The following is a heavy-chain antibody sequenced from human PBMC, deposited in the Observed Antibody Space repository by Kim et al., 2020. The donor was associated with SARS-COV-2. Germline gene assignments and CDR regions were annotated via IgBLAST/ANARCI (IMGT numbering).Heavy chain of an antibody. CDR2: IYPGDSDT. V-gene: IGHV5-51*01. J-gene: IGHJ4*02. D-gene: IGHD3-22*01. CDR3: ARIGLYYYDSSGYYHAEKIFDY. Sequence: GESLKISCKGSGYSFTSYWIGWVRQMPGKGLEWMGIIYPGDSDTRYSPSFQGQVTISADKSISTAYLQWSSLKDSDTAMYYCARIGLYYYDSSGYYHAEKIFDYWGQGTLVTVSS. CDR1: GYSFTSYW.